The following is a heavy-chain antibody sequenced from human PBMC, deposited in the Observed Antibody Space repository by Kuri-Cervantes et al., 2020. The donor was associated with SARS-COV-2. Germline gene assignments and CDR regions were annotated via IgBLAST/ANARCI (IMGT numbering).Heavy chain of an antibody. D-gene: IGHD6-19*01. CDR1: GGSISGQY. CDR3: ARGRGYSSAWATYDFDY. V-gene: IGHV4-4*07. Sequence: SETLSLTCTVSGGSISGQYCNWIRQSAGMGLEWIGRIYYSGSTNYNPSLKSRVTISVDTSKNQFSLNLRSVTAADTAVYYCARGRGYSSAWATYDFDYWGQGTLVTVSS. CDR2: IYYSGST. J-gene: IGHJ4*02.